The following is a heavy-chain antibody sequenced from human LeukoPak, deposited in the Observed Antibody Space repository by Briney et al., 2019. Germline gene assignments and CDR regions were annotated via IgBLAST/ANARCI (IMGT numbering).Heavy chain of an antibody. Sequence: PSETLSLTCAVSGGSISSGGYSWSWIRQPPGKGLEWIGFIYHSGSTYYNPSLKSRLTISVDRSKNQFSLKLSSVTAADTAVYYCARARYCSSTSCYGGDFDYWGQGTLVTVSS. CDR2: IYHSGST. J-gene: IGHJ4*02. CDR3: ARARYCSSTSCYGGDFDY. D-gene: IGHD2-2*01. CDR1: GGSISSGGYS. V-gene: IGHV4-30-2*01.